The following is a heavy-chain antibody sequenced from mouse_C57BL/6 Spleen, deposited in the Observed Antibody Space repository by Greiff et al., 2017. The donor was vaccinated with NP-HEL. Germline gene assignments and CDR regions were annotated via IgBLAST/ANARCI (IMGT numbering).Heavy chain of an antibody. D-gene: IGHD3-2*02. CDR1: GYAFSSYW. V-gene: IGHV1-80*01. Sequence: VHLVESGAELVKPGASVKISCKASGYAFSSYWMNWVKQRPGKGLEWIGQIYPGDGDTNYNGKFKGKATLTADKSSSTAYMQLSSLTSEDSAVYFCARSGSGYNAMDYWGQGTSVTVSS. J-gene: IGHJ4*01. CDR3: ARSGSGYNAMDY. CDR2: IYPGDGDT.